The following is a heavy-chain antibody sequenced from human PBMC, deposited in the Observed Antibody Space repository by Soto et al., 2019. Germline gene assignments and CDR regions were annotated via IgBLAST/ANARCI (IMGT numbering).Heavy chain of an antibody. CDR2: INAGNGNT. D-gene: IGHD3-16*01. J-gene: IGHJ6*02. CDR1: GYTFTSYA. Sequence: ASVKVSCKASGYTFTSYAMHWVRQAPGQRLEWMGWINAGNGNTKYSQKFQGRVTITRDTSASTAYMELSSLRSEDTAVYYCARGAMFGGVTIYYGMDVCGQXTTVTVS. V-gene: IGHV1-3*01. CDR3: ARGAMFGGVTIYYGMDV.